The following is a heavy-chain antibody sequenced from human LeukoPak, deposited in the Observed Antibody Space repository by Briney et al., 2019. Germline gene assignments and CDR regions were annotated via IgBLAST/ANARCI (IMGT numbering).Heavy chain of an antibody. CDR1: GGSFGGYY. CDR2: INHSGST. CDR3: ARDPGEYDAFDI. J-gene: IGHJ3*02. Sequence: PSETLSLTXAVYGGSFGGYYWSWIRQSPGKGLEWIGEINHSGSTNYNPSLKSRVTISVDTSKNQFSLKLSSVTAADTAVYYCARDPGEYDAFDIWGQGTMVTVSS. V-gene: IGHV4-34*01. D-gene: IGHD2/OR15-2a*01.